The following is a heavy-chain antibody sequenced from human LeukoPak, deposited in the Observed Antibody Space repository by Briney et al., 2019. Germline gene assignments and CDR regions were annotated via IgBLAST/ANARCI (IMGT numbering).Heavy chain of an antibody. CDR3: ARRQASGYDFWSGLSYYMDV. CDR2: MNPNSGNT. CDR1: GYTFISYD. D-gene: IGHD3-3*01. Sequence: ASVKVSCKASGYTFISYDINWVRQATGQGLEWMGCMNPNSGNTGYAQKFQGRVTITRNTSISTAYMELSSLRSEDTGVYYCARRQASGYDFWSGLSYYMDVWGKGTTVTVSS. V-gene: IGHV1-8*03. J-gene: IGHJ6*03.